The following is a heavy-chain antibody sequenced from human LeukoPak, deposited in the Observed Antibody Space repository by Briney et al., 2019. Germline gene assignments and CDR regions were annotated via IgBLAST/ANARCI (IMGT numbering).Heavy chain of an antibody. D-gene: IGHD2-15*01. CDR3: ARRDPVVVVAAPDY. J-gene: IGHJ4*02. V-gene: IGHV1-18*01. CDR1: GYTFTSYG. Sequence: ASVKASCKASGYTFTSYGISWVRQAPGQGLEWMGWISAYNGNTNYAQKLQGRVTMTTDTSTSTAYMELRSLRSDDTAVYYCARRDPVVVVAAPDYWGQGTLVTVSS. CDR2: ISAYNGNT.